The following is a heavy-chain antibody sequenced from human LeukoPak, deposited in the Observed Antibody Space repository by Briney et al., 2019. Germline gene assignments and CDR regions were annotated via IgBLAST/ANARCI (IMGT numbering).Heavy chain of an antibody. Sequence: SETLSLTCTVPGGSISSYYWSWIRQPPGKGLEWIGYIYYSGSTNYNPSLKSRVTISVDTSKNQFSLKLSSVTAADTAVYYCARAKCSSTSCEGYFDYWGQGTLVTVSS. CDR3: ARAKCSSTSCEGYFDY. CDR1: GGSISSYY. J-gene: IGHJ4*02. D-gene: IGHD2-2*01. CDR2: IYYSGST. V-gene: IGHV4-59*01.